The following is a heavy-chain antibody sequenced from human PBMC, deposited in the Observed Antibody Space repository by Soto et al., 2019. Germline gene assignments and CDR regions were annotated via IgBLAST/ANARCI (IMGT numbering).Heavy chain of an antibody. V-gene: IGHV5-10-1*01. Sequence: PGESLKISCKGSGYSFTSYWISWVRQMPGKGLEWMGRIDPSDSYTNYSPSFQGHVTISADKSISTAYLQWSSLKASDTAMYYCPRRYYYDILTGNYYYGMDVWGQGTTVTVSS. CDR1: GYSFTSYW. J-gene: IGHJ6*02. CDR2: IDPSDSYT. CDR3: PRRYYYDILTGNYYYGMDV. D-gene: IGHD3-9*01.